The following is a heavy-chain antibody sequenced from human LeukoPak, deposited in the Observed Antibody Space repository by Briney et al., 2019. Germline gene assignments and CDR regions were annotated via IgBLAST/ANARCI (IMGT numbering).Heavy chain of an antibody. CDR2: IYYSGST. D-gene: IGHD3-3*01. CDR1: GGSISSGGYY. CDR3: AGAGSGYYYYYYGMDV. J-gene: IGHJ6*02. V-gene: IGHV4-61*08. Sequence: SETLSLTCAVSGGSISSGGYYWSWIRQPPGKGLEWIGYIYYSGSTNYNPSLKSRVTISVDTSKNQFSLKLSSVTAADTAVYYCAGAGSGYYYYYYGMDVWGQGTTVTVSS.